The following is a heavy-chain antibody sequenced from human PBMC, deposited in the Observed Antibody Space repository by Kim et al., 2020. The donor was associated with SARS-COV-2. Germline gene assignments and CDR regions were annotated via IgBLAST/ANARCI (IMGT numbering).Heavy chain of an antibody. J-gene: IGHJ6*02. CDR1: GGSISSYY. CDR2: IYYSGST. D-gene: IGHD3-3*01. Sequence: SETLSLTCTVSGGSISSYYWSWIRQPPGKGLEWMGYIYYSGSTNYNPSLKSRVTISVDTSKNQFSLKLSSVTAADTAVYYCARATYDFWSGYTYYYYYYGMDVWGQGNTVTVSS. CDR3: ARATYDFWSGYTYYYYYYGMDV. V-gene: IGHV4-59*08.